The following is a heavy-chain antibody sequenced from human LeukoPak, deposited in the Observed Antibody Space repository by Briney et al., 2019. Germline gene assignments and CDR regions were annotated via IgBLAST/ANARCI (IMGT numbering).Heavy chain of an antibody. D-gene: IGHD3-10*01. CDR2: IYHSGST. CDR3: ASSMVRGPVRY. V-gene: IGHV4-4*02. J-gene: IGHJ4*02. Sequence: SETLSLTCAVSGGSISSSNWWSWVRQPPGKGLEWIGEIYHSGSTNYNPSLKSRVTISVDTSKNQFSLKLSSVTAADTAVYYCASSMVRGPVRYWGQGTLVTVSS. CDR1: GGSISSSNW.